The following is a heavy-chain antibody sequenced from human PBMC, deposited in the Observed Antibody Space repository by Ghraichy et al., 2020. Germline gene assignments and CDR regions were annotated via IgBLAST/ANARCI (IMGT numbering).Heavy chain of an antibody. CDR1: GASISDYF. CDR3: ARRPWLVAERYFDI. V-gene: IGHV4-59*12. J-gene: IGHJ4*02. D-gene: IGHD6-6*01. Sequence: SETLSLTCTVAGASISDYFWNWIRQPPGKGLEWIGHIYYGGSTNYNPSIKSRVSISVGTSKYQFSLEVTSVTAADTAVYYCARRPWLVAERYFDIWGQGTLVTVAS. CDR2: IYYGGST.